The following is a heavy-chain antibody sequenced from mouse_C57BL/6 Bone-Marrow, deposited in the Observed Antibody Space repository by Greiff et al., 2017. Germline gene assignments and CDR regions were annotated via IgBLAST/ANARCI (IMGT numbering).Heavy chain of an antibody. J-gene: IGHJ2*01. D-gene: IGHD1-1*01. CDR2: IDPETGGT. CDR1: GYTFTDYE. V-gene: IGHV1-15*01. Sequence: VKLMESGAELVRPGASVTLSCKALGYTFTDYEMHWVKQTPVHGLEWIGAIDPETGGTAYNQKFKGKAILTADKSSSTAYMELRSLTSEDSAVYYCTRWITTVVSDRFDYWGQGTTLTVSS. CDR3: TRWITTVVSDRFDY.